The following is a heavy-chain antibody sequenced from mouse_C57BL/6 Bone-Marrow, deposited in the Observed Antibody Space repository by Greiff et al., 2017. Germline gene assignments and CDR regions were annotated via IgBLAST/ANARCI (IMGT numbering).Heavy chain of an antibody. J-gene: IGHJ2*01. D-gene: IGHD1-1*01. CDR1: GFNIKNTY. Sequence: EVQLVESVAELVRPGASVKLSCTASGFNIKNTYMHWVKQRPEQGLEWIGRIDPANGNPNYAPKFPGKATITADTSSNTAYLQLSSLTSEDTAIYYCARLYGSSYMYYFDYWGQGTTLTVSS. V-gene: IGHV14-3*01. CDR3: ARLYGSSYMYYFDY. CDR2: IDPANGNP.